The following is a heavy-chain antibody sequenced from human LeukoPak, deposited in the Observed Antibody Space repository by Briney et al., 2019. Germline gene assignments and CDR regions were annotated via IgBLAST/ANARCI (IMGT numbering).Heavy chain of an antibody. CDR2: ISAYNGNT. V-gene: IGHV1-18*01. CDR1: GYTFTSYG. D-gene: IGHD5-12*01. J-gene: IGHJ6*03. CDR3: ARDIVATIPPYYYYYYMDV. Sequence: GASVKVSCKASGYTFTSYGISWVRQAPGQGLEWMGWISAYNGNTNYAQKFQGRVTITADKSTSTAYMELSSLRSEDTAVYYCARDIVATIPPYYYYYYMDVWGKGTTVTVSS.